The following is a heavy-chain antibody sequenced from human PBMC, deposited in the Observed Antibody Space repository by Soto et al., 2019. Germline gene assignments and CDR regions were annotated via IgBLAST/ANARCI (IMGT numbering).Heavy chain of an antibody. V-gene: IGHV4-34*01. D-gene: IGHD3-10*01. CDR2: INHSGSP. CDR1: GGSFSGYY. CDR3: ARVTLYYYGSGIGWFDP. J-gene: IGHJ5*02. Sequence: QVQLQQWGAGLLKPSETLSLTCAVYGGSFSGYYWSWIRQPPGKGLEWIGEINHSGSPNYNPSLTSRVTISVDTSKNQFSLKLSSVTAADTAVYYCARVTLYYYGSGIGWFDPWGQGTLVTVSS.